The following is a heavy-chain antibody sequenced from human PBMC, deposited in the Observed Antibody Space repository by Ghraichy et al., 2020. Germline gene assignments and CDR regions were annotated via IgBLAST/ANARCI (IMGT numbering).Heavy chain of an antibody. J-gene: IGHJ6*02. CDR1: GFTFSSYS. Sequence: GGSLRLSCAASGFTFSSYSMNWVRQAPGKGLEWVSYISSSSSTIYYADSVKGRFTISRDNAKNSLYLQMNSLRAEDTAVYYCARPTADRPGYYYYGMDVWGQGTTVTVSS. CDR2: ISSSSSTI. V-gene: IGHV3-48*01. D-gene: IGHD6-6*01. CDR3: ARPTADRPGYYYYGMDV.